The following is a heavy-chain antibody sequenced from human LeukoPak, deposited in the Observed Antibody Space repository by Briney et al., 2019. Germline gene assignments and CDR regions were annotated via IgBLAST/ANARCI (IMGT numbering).Heavy chain of an antibody. CDR2: ISSSSSYI. V-gene: IGHV3-21*01. Sequence: GGSLRLPCAASGFTFSSYSMNWVRQAPGKGLEWVSSISSSSSYIYYADSVKGRFTISRDNAKNSLYLQMNSLRAEDTAVYYCARELIVVVTAREFDPWGQGTLVTVSS. CDR3: ARELIVVVTAREFDP. J-gene: IGHJ5*02. D-gene: IGHD2-21*02. CDR1: GFTFSSYS.